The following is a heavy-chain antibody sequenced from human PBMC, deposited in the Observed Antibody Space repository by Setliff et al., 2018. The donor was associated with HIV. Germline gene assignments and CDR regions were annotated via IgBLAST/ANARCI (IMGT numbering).Heavy chain of an antibody. V-gene: IGHV3-15*01. Sequence: PVGSLRLSCVASGFTFTNAWVNWVRQAPGTGLEWVGRFKTDGGTTDYAAPVKGRFTISRDDSNTTLYLQMNSLKTEDTAMYYCATGGGRYLHEWAYWGQGTLVTVSS. CDR2: FKTDGGTT. D-gene: IGHD3-10*01. J-gene: IGHJ4*02. CDR1: GFTFTNAW. CDR3: ATGGGRYLHEWAY.